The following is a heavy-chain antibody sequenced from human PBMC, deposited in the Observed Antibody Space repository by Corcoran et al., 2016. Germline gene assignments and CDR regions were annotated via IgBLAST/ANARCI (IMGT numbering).Heavy chain of an antibody. V-gene: IGHV2-26*01. CDR2: IFSNDEK. J-gene: IGHJ4*02. D-gene: IGHD1-26*01. CDR1: GFSLSNARMG. Sequence: QVTLKESGPALVKPTETLTLTCTVSGFSLSNARMGVSWIRQPPGKALEWLAHIFSNDEKSYSTSLKTRLTISKDTSKSQVVLTLTNMDPVDTATYYCARMAVGAPNYWGQGTLVTVSS. CDR3: ARMAVGAPNY.